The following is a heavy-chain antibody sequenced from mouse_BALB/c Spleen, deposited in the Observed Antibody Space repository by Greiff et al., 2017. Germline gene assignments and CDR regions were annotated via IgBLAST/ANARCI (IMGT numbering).Heavy chain of an antibody. V-gene: IGHV1-7*01. CDR3: ARELTGTFAY. D-gene: IGHD4-1*01. CDR2: INTSTGYT. Sequence: VQLQQSGAELAKPGASVKMSCKASGYTFTSYWMHWVKQRPGQGLEWIGYINTSTGYTEYNQKFKDKATLTADKSSSTAYMQLSSLTSEDSAVYYCARELTGTFAYGGQGTLVTVSA. CDR1: GYTFTSYW. J-gene: IGHJ3*01.